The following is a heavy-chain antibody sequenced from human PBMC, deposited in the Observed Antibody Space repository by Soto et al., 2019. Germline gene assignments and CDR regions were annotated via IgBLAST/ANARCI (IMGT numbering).Heavy chain of an antibody. CDR1: GFTFTSSW. CDR3: TKSNCYESGNFPQAPLDY. Sequence: GGSLRLSCAASGFTFTSSWMTWVRQAPGRGREWVGRIKSHTDGATTDYAASVKDRLTISRDDSKNTLYLQLNSLKTEDTAVYFCTKSNCYESGNFPQAPLDYWGQGTVVTVSS. CDR2: IKSHTDGATT. D-gene: IGHD2-21*01. V-gene: IGHV3-15*07. J-gene: IGHJ4*02.